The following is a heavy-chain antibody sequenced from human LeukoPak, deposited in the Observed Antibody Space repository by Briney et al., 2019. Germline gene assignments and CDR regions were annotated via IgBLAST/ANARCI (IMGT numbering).Heavy chain of an antibody. V-gene: IGHV4-30-4*01. CDR3: ARHDADSSSWYNY. CDR1: GGSISSGDYS. D-gene: IGHD6-13*01. J-gene: IGHJ4*02. Sequence: PSETLSLTCTVSGGSISSGDYSWSWIRQPPGKGLEWIGYIYYSGSTYYNPSLKSRVTISVDTSKNQFSLKLSSVTAADTAVYYCARHDADSSSWYNYWGQGTLVTVSS. CDR2: IYYSGST.